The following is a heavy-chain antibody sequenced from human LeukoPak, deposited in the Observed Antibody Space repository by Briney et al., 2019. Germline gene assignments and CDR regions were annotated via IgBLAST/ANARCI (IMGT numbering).Heavy chain of an antibody. J-gene: IGHJ5*02. CDR3: ARDHPGIQLWLGVWFDP. D-gene: IGHD5-18*01. V-gene: IGHV3-23*01. Sequence: GGSLRLSCAASGFTFSSYGMSWVRQAPGKGLEWVSAISGSGGSTYYADSVKGRFTISRDNSKNTLYLQMNSLRAEDTAVYYCARDHPGIQLWLGVWFDPWGQGTLVTVSS. CDR2: ISGSGGST. CDR1: GFTFSSYG.